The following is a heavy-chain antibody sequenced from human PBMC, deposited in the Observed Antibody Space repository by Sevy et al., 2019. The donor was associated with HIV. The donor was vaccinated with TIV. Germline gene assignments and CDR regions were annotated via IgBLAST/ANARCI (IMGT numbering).Heavy chain of an antibody. CDR3: ANPPSNHDVLHNCGMDV. CDR1: GFTFGSYG. J-gene: IGHJ6*02. V-gene: IGHV3-23*01. D-gene: IGHD3-3*01. Sequence: GGSLRLSCVGSGFTFGSYGMSWVRQPPGKGLEWVSSISFSGVATFYADSVRGRFTISRDNSKNILYLQMNSLRAEDTAVYFCANPPSNHDVLHNCGMDVWGQGTTVTVSS. CDR2: ISFSGVAT.